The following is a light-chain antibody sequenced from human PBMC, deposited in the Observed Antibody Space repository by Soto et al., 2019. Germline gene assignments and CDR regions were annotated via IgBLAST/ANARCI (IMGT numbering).Light chain of an antibody. CDR2: GAS. V-gene: IGKV3-15*01. CDR1: QSVSDN. J-gene: IGKJ4*01. CDR3: QQYNNWPPLT. Sequence: EIVMTQSPATLSVSPGERATLSCRAGQSVSDNLAWYQQRPGQAPRLLFYGASTRATGVPVRFSASGSGTEFTLTISSLQSEDFAVYYCQQYNNWPPLTFGGGTKVEIK.